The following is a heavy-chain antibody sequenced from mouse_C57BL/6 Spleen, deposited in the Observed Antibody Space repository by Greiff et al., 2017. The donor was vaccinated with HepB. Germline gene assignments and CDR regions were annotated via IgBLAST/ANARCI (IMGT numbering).Heavy chain of an antibody. CDR2: IRSKSNNYAT. CDR1: GFSFNTYA. J-gene: IGHJ4*01. Sequence: EVKLMESGGGLVQPKGSLKLSCAASGFSFNTYAMNWVRQAPGKGLEWVARIRSKSNNYATYYADSVKDRFTISRDDSESMLYLQMNNLKTEDTAMYYCMREYYYAMDYWGQGTSVTVSS. V-gene: IGHV10-1*01. CDR3: MREYYYAMDY.